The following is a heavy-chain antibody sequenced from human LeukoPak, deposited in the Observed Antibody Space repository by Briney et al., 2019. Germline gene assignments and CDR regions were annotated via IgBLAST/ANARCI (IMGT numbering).Heavy chain of an antibody. Sequence: ASVKVSCKASGYTFTSYGISWVRQAPGQGLEWMGWISAYNGNTNYAHKLQGRVTITTDTSTSTAYMELRSLRSSDTAVYYCARVDHYYDSSGYEPDAFDIWGQGTMVTVSS. J-gene: IGHJ3*02. CDR2: ISAYNGNT. V-gene: IGHV1-18*01. D-gene: IGHD3-22*01. CDR3: ARVDHYYDSSGYEPDAFDI. CDR1: GYTFTSYG.